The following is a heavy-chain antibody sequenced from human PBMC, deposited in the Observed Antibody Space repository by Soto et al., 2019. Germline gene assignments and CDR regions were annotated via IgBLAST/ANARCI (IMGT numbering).Heavy chain of an antibody. V-gene: IGHV3-64*01. Sequence: GGSLRLSCAASGFTFSSYAMHWVRQAPGKGLEYVSAISSNGGGTYYANSVKGRFTISRDNSKNTLYLQMGSLRAEDMAVYYCARVSFQYSSGPDHWGRGTLVTVSS. CDR3: ARVSFQYSSGPDH. D-gene: IGHD6-19*01. J-gene: IGHJ4*02. CDR2: ISSNGGGT. CDR1: GFTFSSYA.